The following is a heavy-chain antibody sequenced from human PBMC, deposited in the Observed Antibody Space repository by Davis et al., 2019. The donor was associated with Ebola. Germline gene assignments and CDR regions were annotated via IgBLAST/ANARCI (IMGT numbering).Heavy chain of an antibody. V-gene: IGHV3-30*03. Sequence: PGGSLRLSCAASGFTFSSYGMHWVRQAPGKGLEWVAVISYDGSNKYYADSVKGRFTISRDNSKNTLYLQMNSLRAEDTAVYYCARVPTYSSSCLDYWGQGTLVTVSS. D-gene: IGHD6-13*01. J-gene: IGHJ4*02. CDR1: GFTFSSYG. CDR2: ISYDGSNK. CDR3: ARVPTYSSSCLDY.